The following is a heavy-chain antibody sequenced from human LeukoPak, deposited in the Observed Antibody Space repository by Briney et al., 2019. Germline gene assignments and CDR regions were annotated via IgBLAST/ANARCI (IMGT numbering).Heavy chain of an antibody. Sequence: KRGESLKISCKGSGYSFTTYWIAWVRQLPGKGLEWMGIIYPGDSETRYSPSFQGQVTISADESISTAYLQWSSLRASDTAMYYCAIAPPSYDILTAYYGGAFEYWGQGTLVTVSS. CDR1: GYSFTTYW. V-gene: IGHV5-51*01. D-gene: IGHD3-9*01. CDR2: IYPGDSET. CDR3: AIAPPSYDILTAYYGGAFEY. J-gene: IGHJ4*02.